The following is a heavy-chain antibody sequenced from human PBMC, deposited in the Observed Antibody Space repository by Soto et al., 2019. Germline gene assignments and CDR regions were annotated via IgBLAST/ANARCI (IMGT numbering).Heavy chain of an antibody. CDR1: GGSVGSGDYY. CDR2: IYYSGST. CDR3: ARPPYSANSYYYGIDV. Sequence: SETLSVTCNVSGGSVGSGDYYWTWIRQSPGKGLEWIGYIYYSGSTYYTPSLKSRVTISVDTSKNQFSLKLTSVTAADTAMYYCARPPYSANSYYYGIDVWRQGTTVTVSS. D-gene: IGHD1-26*01. V-gene: IGHV4-30-4*01. J-gene: IGHJ6*02.